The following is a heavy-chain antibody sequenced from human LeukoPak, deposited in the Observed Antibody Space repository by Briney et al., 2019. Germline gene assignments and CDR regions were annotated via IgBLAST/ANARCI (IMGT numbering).Heavy chain of an antibody. CDR3: ARPSIAPGPFDI. J-gene: IGHJ3*02. CDR2: IYTSGST. V-gene: IGHV4-4*07. Sequence: SETLSLTCTVSGGSISSYYWSWIRQPAGKGLGWSGRIYTSGSTNYNPSLKSRVTLSVDPSKTQSSLKLSSVPAADTAVYYGARPSIAPGPFDIWGQGTMVTVSS. CDR1: GGSISSYY.